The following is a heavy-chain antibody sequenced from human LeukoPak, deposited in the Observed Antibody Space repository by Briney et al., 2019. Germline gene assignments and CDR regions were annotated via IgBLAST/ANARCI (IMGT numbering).Heavy chain of an antibody. D-gene: IGHD6-13*01. CDR3: AGQQLVRH. J-gene: IGHJ4*02. CDR1: GGSIISYY. Sequence: SSETLSLTCSVSGGSIISYYWSWIRQPPGKGLEWIGYIYYSGSTNYNPSLKSRVTISVDTSKNQFSLKLSSVTAADTAVYYCAGQQLVRHWGQGTLVTVSS. V-gene: IGHV4-59*01. CDR2: IYYSGST.